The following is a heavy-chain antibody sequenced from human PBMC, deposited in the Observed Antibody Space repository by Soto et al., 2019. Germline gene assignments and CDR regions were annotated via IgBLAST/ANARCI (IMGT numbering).Heavy chain of an antibody. CDR2: IYPGDSDT. J-gene: IGHJ4*02. V-gene: IGHV5-51*01. D-gene: IGHD3-22*01. Sequence: LGESLKISCKGSGYSFTSYWIGWVRQMPGKGLEWMGIIYPGDSDTRYSPSFQGQVTMTTDTSTSTAYMELRSLRSDDTAVYYCARDRELRYYDSSGYYRPFDYWGQGTLVTVSS. CDR3: ARDRELRYYDSSGYYRPFDY. CDR1: GYSFTSYW.